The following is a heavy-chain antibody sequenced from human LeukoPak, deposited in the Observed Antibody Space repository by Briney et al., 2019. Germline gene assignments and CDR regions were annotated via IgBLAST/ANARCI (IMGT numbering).Heavy chain of an antibody. Sequence: GGSLRLPCAASGFSFRSFAMHWVRQAPGKGLEWVTLISYDGSNEYYADSVKGRFTISRDNSKNTLYLQMNSLRAEDTAVFYCARDPLGYCSGGSCYPYYFDYWGQGTLVTVSS. CDR3: ARDPLGYCSGGSCYPYYFDY. CDR2: ISYDGSNE. J-gene: IGHJ4*02. V-gene: IGHV3-30-3*01. CDR1: GFSFRSFA. D-gene: IGHD2-15*01.